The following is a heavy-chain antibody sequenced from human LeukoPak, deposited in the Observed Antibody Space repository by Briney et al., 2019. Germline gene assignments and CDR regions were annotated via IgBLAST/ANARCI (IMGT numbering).Heavy chain of an antibody. CDR2: ISSSGSTI. J-gene: IGHJ5*02. Sequence: GGSLRLSCAASGFTFSDYYMSWIRQAPGKGLEWVSYISSSGSTIYYADSVKGRFTISRDNAKNSLYLRMNSLRAEDTAVYYCARDPDTAMARGVSWFDPWGQGTLVTVSS. CDR1: GFTFSDYY. D-gene: IGHD5-18*01. V-gene: IGHV3-11*01. CDR3: ARDPDTAMARGVSWFDP.